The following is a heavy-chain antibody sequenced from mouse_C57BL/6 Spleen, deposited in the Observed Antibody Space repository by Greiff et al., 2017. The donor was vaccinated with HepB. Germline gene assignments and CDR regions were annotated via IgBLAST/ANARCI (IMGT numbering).Heavy chain of an antibody. V-gene: IGHV5-9-1*02. D-gene: IGHD1-1*01. Sequence: EVQVVESGEGLVKPGGSLKLSCAASGFTFSSYAMSWVRQTPEKRLGWVAYISSGGDYIYYADTVKGRFTISRDNARNTLYLQMSSLKSEDTAMYYCTRDHYYGSSYGYFDVWGTGTTVTVSS. CDR1: GFTFSSYA. CDR2: ISSGGDYI. J-gene: IGHJ1*03. CDR3: TRDHYYGSSYGYFDV.